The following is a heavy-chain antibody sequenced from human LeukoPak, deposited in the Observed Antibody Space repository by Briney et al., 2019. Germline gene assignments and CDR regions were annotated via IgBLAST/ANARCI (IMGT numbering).Heavy chain of an antibody. CDR1: GDSISSYY. V-gene: IGHV4-59*01. Sequence: PSETLSLTCTVSGDSISSYYWSWIRQPPGKGLEWIGYIYYSGSTNYNPSLKSRVTISVDTSKNQFSLKLSSVTAADTAVYYCASTSSGWYGTLDYWGQGTLVTVSS. CDR2: IYYSGST. CDR3: ASTSSGWYGTLDY. D-gene: IGHD6-19*01. J-gene: IGHJ4*02.